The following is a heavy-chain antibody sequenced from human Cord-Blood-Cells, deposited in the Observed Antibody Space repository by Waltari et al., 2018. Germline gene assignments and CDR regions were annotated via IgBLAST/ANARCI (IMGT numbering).Heavy chain of an antibody. V-gene: IGHV3-23*01. Sequence: FISFAMSWVRQAPGKGLEWVSAISGSGGSTYYAVSVKGRFTISRDNSKNTLYLQMNSLRAEDTAVYYCAKEDIAAADYWGQGTLVTVSS. CDR2: ISGSGGST. D-gene: IGHD6-13*01. CDR3: AKEDIAAADY. J-gene: IGHJ4*02. CDR1: FISFA.